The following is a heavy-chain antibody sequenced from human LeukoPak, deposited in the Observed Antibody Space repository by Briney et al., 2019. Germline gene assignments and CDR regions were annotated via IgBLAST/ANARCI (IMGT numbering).Heavy chain of an antibody. D-gene: IGHD3-10*01. V-gene: IGHV3-33*06. J-gene: IGHJ3*02. Sequence: GGSLRLSCAASGFTFSSYAMSWVRQAPGKGLEWVAVIWDDGSKKYYADSVKGRFTISRDNSKNTLYLQMNSLRAEDTAVYYCAKASSTGDIWGQGTMVTVSS. CDR3: AKASSTGDI. CDR2: IWDDGSKK. CDR1: GFTFSSYA.